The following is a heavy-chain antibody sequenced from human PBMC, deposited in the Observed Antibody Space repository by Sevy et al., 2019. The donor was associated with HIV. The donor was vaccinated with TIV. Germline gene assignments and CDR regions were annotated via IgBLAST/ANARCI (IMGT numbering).Heavy chain of an antibody. V-gene: IGHV1-2*02. Sequence: ASVKVSCKASGYYFTGYYVHWVRQALGQGLEWMGWINPNGGGTNIGQKFHGRVTMSRDTSITTAYMELIRLRSNDTGVYYCARSVYGSGTYLNDYWGQGTLVTVSS. CDR1: GYYFTGYY. CDR2: INPNGGGT. D-gene: IGHD3-10*01. J-gene: IGHJ4*02. CDR3: ARSVYGSGTYLNDY.